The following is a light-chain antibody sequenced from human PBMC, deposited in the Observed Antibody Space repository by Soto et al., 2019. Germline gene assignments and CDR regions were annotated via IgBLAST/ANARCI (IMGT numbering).Light chain of an antibody. V-gene: IGKV3-20*01. CDR1: QSVGSN. CDR3: QQYSTSPT. J-gene: IGKJ5*01. Sequence: VVMTQSPATLSVSPWETATLSCRASQSVGSNLAWYQQKPGQAPRLLIYAASSRATGIPDRFSGSGSGTDFTLTISRLEPEDFAVYYCQQYSTSPTFGEGTRLEIK. CDR2: AAS.